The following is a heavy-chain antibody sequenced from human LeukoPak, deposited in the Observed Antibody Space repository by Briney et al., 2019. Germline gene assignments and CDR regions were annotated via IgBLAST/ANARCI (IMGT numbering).Heavy chain of an antibody. CDR2: ISSSSSYI. Sequence: GGSLRLSCAASGFTFDDYAMHWVRQAPGKGLEWVSSISSSSSYIYYADSVKGRFTISRDNAKNSLYLQMNSLRAEDTAVYYCARDSSYSSSDAFDIWGQGTMVTVSS. CDR1: GFTFDDYA. D-gene: IGHD6-13*01. J-gene: IGHJ3*02. V-gene: IGHV3-21*01. CDR3: ARDSSYSSSDAFDI.